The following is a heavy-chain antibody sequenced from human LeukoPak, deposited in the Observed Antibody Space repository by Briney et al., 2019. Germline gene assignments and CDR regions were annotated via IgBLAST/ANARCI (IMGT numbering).Heavy chain of an antibody. CDR3: ARVVATTTYYYYYMDV. Sequence: PSETLSLTCAVYGGSFSGYYWGWIRQPPGKGLEWIGSIYFSGNTYYNPSLKSRVAISVDTSKNQFSLRLTSVTAADTAVYFCARVVATTTYYYYYMDVWGKGTPVTISS. J-gene: IGHJ6*03. V-gene: IGHV4-39*01. CDR1: GGSFSGYY. CDR2: IYFSGNT. D-gene: IGHD5-12*01.